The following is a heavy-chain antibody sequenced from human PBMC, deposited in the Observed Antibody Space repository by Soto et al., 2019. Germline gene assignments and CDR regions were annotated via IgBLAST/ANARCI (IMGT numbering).Heavy chain of an antibody. Sequence: ASVKVSCKASGGTFSSYAISWVRQAPGQGLEWMGGIIPIFGTANYAQKFQGRVTITADESTSTAYMELSSLRSEDTAVYYCASNTGYCSGGSCYTPHYYYYGMDVWGQGTTVTVSS. CDR2: IIPIFGTA. CDR1: GGTFSSYA. J-gene: IGHJ6*02. D-gene: IGHD2-15*01. CDR3: ASNTGYCSGGSCYTPHYYYYGMDV. V-gene: IGHV1-69*13.